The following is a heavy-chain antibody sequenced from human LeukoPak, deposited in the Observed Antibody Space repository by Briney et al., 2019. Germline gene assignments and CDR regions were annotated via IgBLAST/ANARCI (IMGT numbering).Heavy chain of an antibody. V-gene: IGHV4-59*01. CDR2: IHYTGRT. CDR3: ARKGEHYYDSGKLWPAWFDS. CDR1: GGSISGYY. D-gene: IGHD3-10*01. Sequence: SETLSLTCTVSGGSISGYYWSWLRQPPGKGVEWIGFIHYTGRTHYNPSLKSRVTISIDTSNNQLALRLTSVTAADTAVYYCARKGEHYYDSGKLWPAWFDSWGQGTLVTVSS. J-gene: IGHJ5*01.